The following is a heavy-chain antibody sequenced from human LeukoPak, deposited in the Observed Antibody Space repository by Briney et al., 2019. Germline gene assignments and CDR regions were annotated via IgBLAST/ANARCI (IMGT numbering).Heavy chain of an antibody. CDR2: IYYSGST. J-gene: IGHJ5*02. Sequence: SETLSLTCTVSSGSIITSSYYWGWIRQPPGKGLEWIGSIYYSGSTYYNPSLKSRVTISVDTSKNQFSLKLSSVTAADTAVYYCARGYLSGWYQGGENWFDPWGQGTLVTVSS. CDR1: SGSIITSSYY. CDR3: ARGYLSGWYQGGENWFDP. V-gene: IGHV4-39*01. D-gene: IGHD6-19*01.